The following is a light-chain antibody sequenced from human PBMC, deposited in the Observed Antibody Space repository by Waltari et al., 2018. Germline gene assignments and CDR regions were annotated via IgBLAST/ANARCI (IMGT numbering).Light chain of an antibody. V-gene: IGLV7-43*01. CDR3: LLYYGGAQV. Sequence: QTVVTQEPSLTVSPGGTVTLTCASSTGAVTSGYYPNWFQQKPGQAPRALIYSTSTKHPWTPARFSGSPLGGKAALTLSCVQPEDEAEYYCLLYYGGAQVFGGGTKLTVL. CDR2: STS. J-gene: IGLJ3*02. CDR1: TGAVTSGYY.